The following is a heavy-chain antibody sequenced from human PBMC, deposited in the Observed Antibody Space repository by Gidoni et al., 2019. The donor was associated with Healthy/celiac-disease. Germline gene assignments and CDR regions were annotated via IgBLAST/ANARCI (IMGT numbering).Heavy chain of an antibody. CDR1: GFTVDDYA. CDR2: ISWDGGST. V-gene: IGHV3-43D*03. Sequence: EVQLVESGGVVVQPGGSLRLSCAASGFTVDDYAMHWVRQAPGKGLEWVSLISWDGGSTYYADSVKGRFTISRDNSKNSLYLQMNSLRAEDTALYYCAKDGTDSSGWMLGYWGQGTLVTVSS. J-gene: IGHJ4*02. D-gene: IGHD6-19*01. CDR3: AKDGTDSSGWMLGY.